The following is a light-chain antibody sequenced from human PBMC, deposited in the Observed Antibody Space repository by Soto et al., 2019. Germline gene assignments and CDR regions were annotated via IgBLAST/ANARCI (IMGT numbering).Light chain of an antibody. Sequence: QSVLTQPRSVSGSPGQSVTISCTGTSSDLGVYNYVSWYQHHPGKAPKLIIYDVYKRPSGVPDRFPASKSDNTASLTVSGLQAEDEADYYCCSYTGTYTWVFGGGTKVTVL. V-gene: IGLV2-11*01. CDR3: CSYTGTYTWV. CDR1: SSDLGVYNY. CDR2: DVY. J-gene: IGLJ3*02.